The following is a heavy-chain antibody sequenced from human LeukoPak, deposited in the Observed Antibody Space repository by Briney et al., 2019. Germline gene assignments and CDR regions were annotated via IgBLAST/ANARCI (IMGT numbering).Heavy chain of an antibody. Sequence: SETLSLTCTVSGGSIGSYYWSWIRQPPGKGLEWIGYIYYSGSTNYNPSLKSRVTISVDTSKNQFSLKLSSVTTADTAVYYCASNYYGSGSLDYWGQGNLVTVSS. CDR3: ASNYYGSGSLDY. D-gene: IGHD3-10*01. CDR1: GGSIGSYY. J-gene: IGHJ4*02. V-gene: IGHV4-59*08. CDR2: IYYSGST.